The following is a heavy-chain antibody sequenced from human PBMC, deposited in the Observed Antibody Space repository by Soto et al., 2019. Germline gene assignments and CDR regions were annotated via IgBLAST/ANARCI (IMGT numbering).Heavy chain of an antibody. J-gene: IGHJ5*02. CDR1: GGSISSSSYY. CDR3: ARNGASIAAAQGWFDH. D-gene: IGHD6-13*01. V-gene: IGHV4-39*01. CDR2: IYYSGST. Sequence: XETLSLTCTVSGGSISSSSYYWGWIRQPPGKGLEWIGSIYYSGSTYYNPSLKSRVTISVDTSKNQFSLKLSSVTAADTAVYYCARNGASIAAAQGWFDHWGQGTLVTVSS.